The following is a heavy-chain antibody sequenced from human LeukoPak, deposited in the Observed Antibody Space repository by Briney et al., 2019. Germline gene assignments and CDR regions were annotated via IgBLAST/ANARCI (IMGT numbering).Heavy chain of an antibody. CDR3: VRDLVATIDHYYYGMVV. Sequence: SETLSLTCIASGGSVSSGSYYWSWIRQPPGKGLEWIGYIYNSERNNYNPSLKRRVTISVDTSKNQLSLKLSSVTAADTAVYFCVRDLVATIDHYYYGMVVWGQGTTVTVSS. CDR2: IYNSERN. J-gene: IGHJ6*02. V-gene: IGHV4-61*01. CDR1: GGSVSSGSYY. D-gene: IGHD5-12*01.